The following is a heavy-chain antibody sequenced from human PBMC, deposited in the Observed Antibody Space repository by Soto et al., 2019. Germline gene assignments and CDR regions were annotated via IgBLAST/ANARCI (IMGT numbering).Heavy chain of an antibody. CDR2: INHSGST. CDR3: ARRYNWNYFDY. Sequence: PSETLSLTCAVYGGSFSGYYWSWIRQPPGKGLEWIGEINHSGSTNYNPSLKSRVTISVDTSKNQFSLKLNSVTAADTAVYYCARRYNWNYFDYWGQGTLVTV. J-gene: IGHJ4*02. CDR1: GGSFSGYY. V-gene: IGHV4-34*01. D-gene: IGHD1-20*01.